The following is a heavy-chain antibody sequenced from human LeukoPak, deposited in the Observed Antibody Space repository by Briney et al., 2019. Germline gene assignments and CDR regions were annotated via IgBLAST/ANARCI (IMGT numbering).Heavy chain of an antibody. CDR2: IYYSGST. J-gene: IGHJ3*02. Sequence: PSETLSLTCTGSDGSISSYYWSWIRQPPGKGLEWIGYIYYSGSTNYNPSLKSRVTISLDTSKNQFSLRLSSVTAADTAVYYCARDRTYYYDSSGYYPHDAFDIWGQGTMVTVSS. V-gene: IGHV4-59*01. D-gene: IGHD3-22*01. CDR3: ARDRTYYYDSSGYYPHDAFDI. CDR1: DGSISSYY.